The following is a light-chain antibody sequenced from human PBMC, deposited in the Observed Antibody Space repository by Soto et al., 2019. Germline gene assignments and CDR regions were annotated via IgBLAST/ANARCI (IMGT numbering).Light chain of an antibody. V-gene: IGLV1-44*01. CDR2: SNN. CDR1: SSNIGSNT. Sequence: QSVLTQPPSASGTPGQRVTISCSGSSSNIGSNTVNWYQQLPGTAPKLLIYSNNQRPSGVLDRFSGSKSGASASLAIIGLRAEDEADYYCAAWEDRLNGEVFGTGTKLTVL. CDR3: AAWEDRLNGEV. J-gene: IGLJ1*01.